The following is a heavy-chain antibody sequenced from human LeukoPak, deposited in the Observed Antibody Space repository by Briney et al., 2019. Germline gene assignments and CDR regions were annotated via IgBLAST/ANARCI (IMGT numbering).Heavy chain of an antibody. V-gene: IGHV3-23*01. J-gene: IGHJ4*02. CDR2: ILGNGAAT. Sequence: GGSLRLSCSASGFTFSSYAMSWVRQAPGKGPEWVSGILGNGAATFYVDSMKGRFSISRDNSKNTLYLQMNSLRVEDTAVYYCTKDETQSGVNYFASWGQGTLVTVSS. D-gene: IGHD3-10*01. CDR3: TKDETQSGVNYFAS. CDR1: GFTFSSYA.